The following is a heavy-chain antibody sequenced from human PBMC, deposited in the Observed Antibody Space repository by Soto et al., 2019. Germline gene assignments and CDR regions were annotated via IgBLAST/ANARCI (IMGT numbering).Heavy chain of an antibody. CDR2: IWYDGSNK. CDR1: GFTFSSYG. CDR3: ARDQKWELPNWFDP. Sequence: GGSLRLSCAASGFTFSSYGMHWVRQAPGKGLEWVAVIWYDGSNKYYADSVKGRFTISRDNSKNTLYLQMNSLRAEDTAVYYCARDQKWELPNWFDPWGQGTLVTVPQ. V-gene: IGHV3-33*01. J-gene: IGHJ5*02. D-gene: IGHD1-26*01.